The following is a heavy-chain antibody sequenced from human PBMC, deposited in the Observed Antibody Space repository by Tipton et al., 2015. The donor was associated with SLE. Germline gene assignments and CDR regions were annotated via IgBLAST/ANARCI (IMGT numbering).Heavy chain of an antibody. CDR3: ARRESYAYFDY. J-gene: IGHJ4*02. V-gene: IGHV4-30-2*03. D-gene: IGHD3-16*01. CDR2: IYHSGST. Sequence: TLSLTCAVSGGSISSGGYSWSWIRQPPGKGLEWIGYIYHSGSTYYNPSLKSRVTISVDTSKNQFSLKLTSVTATDTAVYYCARRESYAYFDYWGQGTLVTVSS. CDR1: GGSISSGGYS.